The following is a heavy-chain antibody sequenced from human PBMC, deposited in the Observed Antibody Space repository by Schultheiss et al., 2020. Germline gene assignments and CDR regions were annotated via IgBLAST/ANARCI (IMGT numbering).Heavy chain of an antibody. CDR2: ISGSGGST. Sequence: GGSLRLSCAASGFTFSRSALSWVRQAPGKGLEWVSAISGSGGSTYYADSVKGRFTISRDNSKNTLYLQMNSLRAEDTAVYYCVKERWNYDILTGYYAYYFDYWGQGTLVTVSS. J-gene: IGHJ4*02. D-gene: IGHD3-9*01. CDR1: GFTFSRSA. V-gene: IGHV3-23*01. CDR3: VKERWNYDILTGYYAYYFDY.